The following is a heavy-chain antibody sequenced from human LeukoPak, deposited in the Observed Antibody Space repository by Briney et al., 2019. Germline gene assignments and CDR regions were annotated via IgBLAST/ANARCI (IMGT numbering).Heavy chain of an antibody. CDR2: INTDGRTI. V-gene: IGHV3-74*01. Sequence: PGRSLRLSCAASGFAFSSYGMHWVRQAPGKGLVWVSRINTDGRTITYADSVKGRITISRDNAKNTLYLQMNSLRAEDTAVYYCVRSAFLTTEFYFDYWGHGTLVTVSS. CDR1: GFAFSSYG. CDR3: VRSAFLTTEFYFDY. D-gene: IGHD4-11*01. J-gene: IGHJ4*01.